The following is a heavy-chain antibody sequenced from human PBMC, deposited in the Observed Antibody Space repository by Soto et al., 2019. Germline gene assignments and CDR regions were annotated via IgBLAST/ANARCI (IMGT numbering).Heavy chain of an antibody. CDR3: ASVGGYCSGGSCYLSLHYDAFDI. V-gene: IGHV1-8*01. CDR2: MNPNSGNT. Sequence: ASVKVSCKASGYTFTSYDINWVRQATGQGLEWMGWMNPNSGNTGYAQKFQGRVTMTRNTSISTAYMELSSLRSEDTAVYYCASVGGYCSGGSCYLSLHYDAFDIWDQATMVTVS. J-gene: IGHJ3*02. CDR1: GYTFTSYD. D-gene: IGHD2-15*01.